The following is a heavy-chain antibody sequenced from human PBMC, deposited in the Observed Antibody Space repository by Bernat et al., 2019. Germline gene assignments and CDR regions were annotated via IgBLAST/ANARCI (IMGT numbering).Heavy chain of an antibody. D-gene: IGHD2-21*01. CDR3: ARVVVSNRPYLFDP. CDR2: IYYSGST. CDR1: GGSISGGGYY. V-gene: IGHV4-31*03. Sequence: QVQLQESGPGLVKPSQTLSLTCTVSGGSISGGGYYWSWIRQHPGKGLEWIGYIYYSGSTYYNPSLTSRITISVGTSKNQLSLKLTSVTAADTAVYYCARVVVSNRPYLFDPWGQGTLVTVSS. J-gene: IGHJ5*02.